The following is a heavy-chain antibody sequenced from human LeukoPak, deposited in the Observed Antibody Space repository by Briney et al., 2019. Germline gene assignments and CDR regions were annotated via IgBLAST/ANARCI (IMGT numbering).Heavy chain of an antibody. J-gene: IGHJ4*02. CDR2: IYSGGTT. CDR3: AKDFPSGRQPGGRTY. CDR1: GFTVSSNY. D-gene: IGHD2-15*01. Sequence: PGGSLRLSCAASGFTVSSNYMSWVRQAPGKGLEWVSVIYSGGTTYYADSVKGRFTISRDNSKNTLYLQMNSLRAEDTAVYYCAKDFPSGRQPGGRTYWGQGTLVTVSS. V-gene: IGHV3-53*01.